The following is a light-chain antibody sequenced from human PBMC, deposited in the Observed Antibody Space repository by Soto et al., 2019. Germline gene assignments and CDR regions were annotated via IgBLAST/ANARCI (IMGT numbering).Light chain of an antibody. J-gene: IGKJ2*01. Sequence: EIVLTQSPGTLSLSPGERATLSCRASQSVSSSYLAWYQQKPGQAPRLLIYGASSRATGIPDRFSGSGSGTDFTITISRLEPEDFAVYYCQKYGSSLYTFGQGTKLEIK. V-gene: IGKV3-20*01. CDR3: QKYGSSLYT. CDR1: QSVSSSY. CDR2: GAS.